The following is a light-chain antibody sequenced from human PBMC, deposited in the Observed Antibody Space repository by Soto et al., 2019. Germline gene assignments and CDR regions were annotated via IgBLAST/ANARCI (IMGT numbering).Light chain of an antibody. CDR1: QSVSVH. CDR3: GQRTTWPWT. J-gene: IGKJ1*01. Sequence: EIVLTQSPGTLSLSPGERATLSCRASQSVSVHLAWYQQKPGQAPRLLIYDASNRATGIPARFSGSGSGTDFTLTISSREHQDFEVYHCGQRTTWPWTCGQGSKVEIK. V-gene: IGKV3-11*01. CDR2: DAS.